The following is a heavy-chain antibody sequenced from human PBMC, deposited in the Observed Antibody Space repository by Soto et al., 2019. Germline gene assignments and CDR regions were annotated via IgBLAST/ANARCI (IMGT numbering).Heavy chain of an antibody. CDR1: GFPFSSYG. Sequence: QVQLVESGGGVVQPGRSLRLSCAASGFPFSSYGMHWVRQAPGKGLDWVALISYDGSNKYHADSVKGRFTISRDNSKHTLYLQMSSLRVEDTAVYYCAGGQYYFDYCGQGTLVSVSS. D-gene: IGHD2-15*01. CDR3: AGGQYYFDY. J-gene: IGHJ4*02. V-gene: IGHV3-30*03. CDR2: ISYDGSNK.